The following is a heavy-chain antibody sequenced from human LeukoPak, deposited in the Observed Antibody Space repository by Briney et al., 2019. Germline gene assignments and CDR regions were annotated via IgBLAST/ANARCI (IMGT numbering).Heavy chain of an antibody. CDR1: GFTFNNYG. D-gene: IGHD1-20*01. Sequence: GGSLRLSCAASGFTFNNYGMHWVRQAPDKGLEWVAFIRYDGSNKYHADSVKGRFTISRDNSKNTLYLQMNSLRPEDTAVYYCAKDGAYNSHFDYWGQGTLVTVSS. CDR2: IRYDGSNK. CDR3: AKDGAYNSHFDY. J-gene: IGHJ4*02. V-gene: IGHV3-30*02.